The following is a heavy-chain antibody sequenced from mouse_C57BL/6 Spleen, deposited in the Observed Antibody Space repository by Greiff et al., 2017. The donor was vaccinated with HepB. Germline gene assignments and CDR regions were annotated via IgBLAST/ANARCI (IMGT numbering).Heavy chain of an antibody. J-gene: IGHJ1*03. Sequence: QVQLKQSGAELVRPGASVTLSCKASGYTFTDYEMHWVKQTPVHGLEWIGAIDPETGGTAYNQKFKGKAILTADKSSSTAYMELRSLTSEDSAVYYCTRGLRGYWYFDVWGTGTTVTVSS. CDR2: IDPETGGT. V-gene: IGHV1-15*01. CDR1: GYTFTDYE. D-gene: IGHD1-1*01. CDR3: TRGLRGYWYFDV.